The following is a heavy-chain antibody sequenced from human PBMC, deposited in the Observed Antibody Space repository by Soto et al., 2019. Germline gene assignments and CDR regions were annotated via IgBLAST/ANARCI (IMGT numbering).Heavy chain of an antibody. D-gene: IGHD6-6*01. CDR3: ARHPTASTRGMDV. Sequence: SETLSLTCSVSGGSISSNIYYWGWIRQPPGKGLEWIGSIYYSGRTYYNASLMSRVTMSVDTSKNQFSLKLSSLTAADTAVYYCARHPTASTRGMDVWGQGTPVTVSS. CDR1: GGSISSNIYY. CDR2: IYYSGRT. J-gene: IGHJ6*02. V-gene: IGHV4-39*01.